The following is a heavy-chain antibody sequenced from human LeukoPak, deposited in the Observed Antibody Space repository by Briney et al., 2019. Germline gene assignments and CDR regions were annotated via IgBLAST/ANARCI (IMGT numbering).Heavy chain of an antibody. D-gene: IGHD2-2*01. J-gene: IGHJ6*02. Sequence: SVKVSCKASGGTFSSYAISWVRQAPGQGLEWMGGIIPIFGTANYAQKFQGRVTITADESTSTAYMELSSLRSEDTAVYYCAREDIVVVPAARNYGMDVWGQGATVTVSS. CDR3: AREDIVVVPAARNYGMDV. CDR2: IIPIFGTA. V-gene: IGHV1-69*01. CDR1: GGTFSSYA.